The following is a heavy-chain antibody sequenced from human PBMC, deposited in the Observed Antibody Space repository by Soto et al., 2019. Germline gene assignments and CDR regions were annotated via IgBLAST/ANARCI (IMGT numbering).Heavy chain of an antibody. Sequence: EVQLLESGGDLVQPGGSLRLSCAVSGFTFSSCAMTWVRQAPGKGLQWVSALPERGSSPYYADSVKGRFTISRDNSKNTLYLQMNSLRAEDTAVYYCAKMTSGSYGPNYGMDVWGQGTTVTVSS. CDR1: GFTFSSCA. CDR3: AKMTSGSYGPNYGMDV. CDR2: LPERGSSP. J-gene: IGHJ6*02. V-gene: IGHV3-23*01. D-gene: IGHD5-18*01.